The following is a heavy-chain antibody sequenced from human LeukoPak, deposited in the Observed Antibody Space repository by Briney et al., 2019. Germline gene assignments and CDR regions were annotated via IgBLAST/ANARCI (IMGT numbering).Heavy chain of an antibody. J-gene: IGHJ3*02. V-gene: IGHV4-59*01. CDR3: ARSRYSSGLGAFDI. Sequence: PSETLSLTCTVSGGSISSSYWNWIRQPPGKGLEWIGFIYCSGSTNCNPSLKSRVTISVDTSKNQFSLKLSSVTAADTAVYYCARSRYSSGLGAFDIWGQGTMVAVSS. D-gene: IGHD6-19*01. CDR1: GGSISSSY. CDR2: IYCSGST.